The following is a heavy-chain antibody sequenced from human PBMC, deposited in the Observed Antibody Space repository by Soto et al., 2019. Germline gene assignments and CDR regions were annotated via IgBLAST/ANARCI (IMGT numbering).Heavy chain of an antibody. J-gene: IGHJ4*02. V-gene: IGHV3-23*01. CDR2: ISGSGGST. CDR1: GFTFSSYA. D-gene: IGHD4-17*01. Sequence: GGSLRLSCAASGFTFSSYAMSWVRQAPGKGLEWVSAISGSGGSTYYADSVKDRFTISRDNSKNTLYLQMNSLRAEDTAVYYCAKATTVTGYFDYWGQGTLVTVSS. CDR3: AKATTVTGYFDY.